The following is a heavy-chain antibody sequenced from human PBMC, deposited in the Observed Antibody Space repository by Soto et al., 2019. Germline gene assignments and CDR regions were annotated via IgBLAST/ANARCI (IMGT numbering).Heavy chain of an antibody. CDR2: IYPGDSDT. J-gene: IGHJ6*02. Sequence: AESLKIPRQGSGYRFASYWIGWVRQMAGKDLEWMGIIYPGDSDTRYSQSFEGQVTISADKSLRTAYLQWTSLKASDTALYYCARNRSFTLGFHYDGMDVWGQGTTVT. V-gene: IGHV5-51*01. CDR1: GYRFASYW. D-gene: IGHD6-6*01. CDR3: ARNRSFTLGFHYDGMDV.